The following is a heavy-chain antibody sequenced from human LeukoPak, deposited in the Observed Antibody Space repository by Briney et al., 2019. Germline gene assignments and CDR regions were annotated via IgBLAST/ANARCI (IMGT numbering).Heavy chain of an antibody. CDR3: ARDSTVGMVVTPHAFDM. CDR2: IIPIFGTA. CDR1: GGTFSSYA. J-gene: IGHJ3*02. V-gene: IGHV1-69*05. D-gene: IGHD4/OR15-4a*01. Sequence: VASVKVSCKASGGTFSSYAISWVRQAPGQGLEWMGGIIPIFGTANYAQKFQGRVTITTDESTSTAYMELSSLRSEDTAVYYCARDSTVGMVVTPHAFDMGGQGTMVTLSS.